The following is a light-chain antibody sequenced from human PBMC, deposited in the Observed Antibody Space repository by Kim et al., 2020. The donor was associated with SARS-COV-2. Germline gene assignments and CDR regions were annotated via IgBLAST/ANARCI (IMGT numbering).Light chain of an antibody. V-gene: IGLV3-9*01. Sequence: VSLGQTAKITCGGRNMGRKNVHWYQQKPGQAPVLVIYRDDYRPSGIPERFSGSNSGNTATLTISRAQARDEADYYCHIWDSRSYVFGTGTKVTVL. CDR3: HIWDSRSYV. CDR2: RDD. J-gene: IGLJ1*01. CDR1: NMGRKN.